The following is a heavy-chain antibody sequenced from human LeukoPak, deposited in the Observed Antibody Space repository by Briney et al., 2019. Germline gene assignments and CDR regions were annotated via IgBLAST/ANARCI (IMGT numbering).Heavy chain of an antibody. V-gene: IGHV3-23*05. Sequence: GGSLRLSCGASGFTFNTYGMTWVRQAPGKGLEWVSTIDYTATGTYYADSVKGRFTISRDNFKNMVYLQMNSLRVEDTAVYYCARDFSAWSRDYWGQGTLVTVSS. J-gene: IGHJ4*02. CDR2: IDYTATGT. CDR1: GFTFNTYG. CDR3: ARDFSAWSRDY. D-gene: IGHD6-19*01.